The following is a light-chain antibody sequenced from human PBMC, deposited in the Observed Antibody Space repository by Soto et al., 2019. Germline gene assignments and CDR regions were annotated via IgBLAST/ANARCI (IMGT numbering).Light chain of an antibody. J-gene: IGLJ2*01. CDR1: SSDIGAYNY. V-gene: IGLV2-14*01. CDR3: SSYRITHNVV. CDR2: DVI. Sequence: QSVLTQPASVSGSPGQSITISCSGTSSDIGAYNYVSWFQQHPDKAPKLIIYDVIRRPSGVSNRFSGSKSGNTASLTISGLQADDEADYYCSSYRITHNVVFGGGTKLTVL.